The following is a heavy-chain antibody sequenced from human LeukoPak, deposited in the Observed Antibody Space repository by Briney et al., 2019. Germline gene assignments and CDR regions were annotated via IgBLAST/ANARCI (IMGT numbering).Heavy chain of an antibody. J-gene: IGHJ6*02. V-gene: IGHV3-74*01. D-gene: IGHD3-9*01. CDR3: ARAYYDILTHYYGMDV. Sequence: PGGSLRLSCAASGFTFSTYCMHWVRQAPGKGPMWVSRICPDGTVTNYADSVKARFIISRDNARNTVYLQMNSLRVEDTAVYYCARAYYDILTHYYGMDVWGQGTTVTVSS. CDR2: ICPDGTVT. CDR1: GFTFSTYC.